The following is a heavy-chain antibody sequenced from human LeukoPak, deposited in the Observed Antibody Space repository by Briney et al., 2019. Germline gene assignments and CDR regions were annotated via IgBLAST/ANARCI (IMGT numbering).Heavy chain of an antibody. Sequence: GGSLRLSCADSGFTFSSYWMSWVRQAPGKGLECVANIKEDGSEKYYVDSVKGRFTISRDNVKNSLYLQMNSLRVEDTSIYYCARDRGVVGAPGDYFDYWGQGTLVTVSS. V-gene: IGHV3-7*01. CDR2: IKEDGSEK. CDR1: GFTFSSYW. CDR3: ARDRGVVGAPGDYFDY. J-gene: IGHJ4*02. D-gene: IGHD1-26*01.